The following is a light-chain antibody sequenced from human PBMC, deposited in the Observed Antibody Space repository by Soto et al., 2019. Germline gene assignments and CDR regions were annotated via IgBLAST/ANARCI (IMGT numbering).Light chain of an antibody. J-gene: IGKJ2*01. Sequence: DIQLTQSPSFLSASVGDRVTITCRASQGISSYLAWYQQKPGKAPKLLIYAGSTLQSGGPSRFSSSRSGKQFTLTISSLQPEDFATFYCQQLNSYPPYTFGQGTKLEIK. CDR1: QGISSY. V-gene: IGKV1-9*01. CDR3: QQLNSYPPYT. CDR2: AGS.